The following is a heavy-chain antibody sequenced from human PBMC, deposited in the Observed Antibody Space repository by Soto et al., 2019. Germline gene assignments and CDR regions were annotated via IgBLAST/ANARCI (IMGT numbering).Heavy chain of an antibody. J-gene: IGHJ4*02. CDR3: ASGKWSLDY. V-gene: IGHV3-11*01. D-gene: IGHD2-8*01. CDR1: GITLSDNY. Sequence: QVHLVASGGGLVKPGGSLRLSCVASGITLSDNYMTWIRQAPGKGLEGLSYISNSDYTTYYADSVKGRFTISRDNAKNSLYLQLNGLRVEDTAVYYCASGKWSLDYWGQGILVTVSS. CDR2: ISNSDYTT.